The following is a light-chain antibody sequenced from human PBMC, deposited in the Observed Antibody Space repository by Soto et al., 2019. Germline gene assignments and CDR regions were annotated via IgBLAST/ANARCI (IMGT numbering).Light chain of an antibody. V-gene: IGKV3-15*01. CDR1: QSVRTN. J-gene: IGKJ2*01. CDR2: AVS. Sequence: EIVMTQSPATLSVSPGERVTVSCRASQSVRTNLAWYQQKPGQAPRLLIYAVSIRATGIPARFSGSGSGTEFTLTISSLQSEDFAVYYCQQYNNWPPSTFGQGTKVEVK. CDR3: QQYNNWPPST.